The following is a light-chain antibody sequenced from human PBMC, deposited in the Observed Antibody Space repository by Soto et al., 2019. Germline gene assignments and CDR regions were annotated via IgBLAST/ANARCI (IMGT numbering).Light chain of an antibody. CDR1: NSNVGSNT. J-gene: IGLJ2*01. CDR2: HNN. Sequence: QSVLTQPPSASGTPGQRVTISCSGSNSNVGSNTVDWYQQLPGTAPKLLIYHNNQRPSGVPDRLSGSKSGTSASLAISGLQSEDEADYHCAAWDDSLNAVVFGGGTKVTVL. CDR3: AAWDDSLNAVV. V-gene: IGLV1-44*01.